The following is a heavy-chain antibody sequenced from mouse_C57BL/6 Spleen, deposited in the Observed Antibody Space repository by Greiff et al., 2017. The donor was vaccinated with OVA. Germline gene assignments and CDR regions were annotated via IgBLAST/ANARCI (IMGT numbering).Heavy chain of an antibody. CDR3: ARNDYGSSPWFAY. Sequence: VQLQHPGAELVKPGASVKLSCKASGYTFTSYWMHWVKQRPGQGLEWIGMIHPNSGSTNYNEKFKSKATLTVDKSSSTAYMQLSSLTSEDSAVYYCARNDYGSSPWFAYWGQGTLVTVSA. V-gene: IGHV1-64*01. D-gene: IGHD1-1*01. J-gene: IGHJ3*01. CDR2: IHPNSGST. CDR1: GYTFTSYW.